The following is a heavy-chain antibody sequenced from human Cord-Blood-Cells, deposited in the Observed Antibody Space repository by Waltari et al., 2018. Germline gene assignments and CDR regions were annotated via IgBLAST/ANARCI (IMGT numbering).Heavy chain of an antibody. V-gene: IGHV4-38-2*01. CDR1: GYSISSGYY. CDR3: ARVSRSGFLAY. D-gene: IGHD3-10*01. J-gene: IGHJ4*02. Sequence: QVQLQESGPGLVKPSETLSLTCAVSGYSISSGYYWGWIRQPPGKGLEWIGSIYHSGSTYYNPSLKSRVTISVDTFKNQFSLKLSSVTAADTAVYYCARVSRSGFLAYWGQGTLVTVSS. CDR2: IYHSGST.